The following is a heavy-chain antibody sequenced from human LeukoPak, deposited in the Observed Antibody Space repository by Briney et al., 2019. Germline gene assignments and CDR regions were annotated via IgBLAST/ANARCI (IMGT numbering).Heavy chain of an antibody. CDR2: ISWNGGST. V-gene: IGHV3-20*04. CDR3: ARDRYYDTSGSFDY. D-gene: IGHD3-22*01. Sequence: GGSLRLSCAPSGFTFDDYGMNWVRQAPGEGLEWVSGISWNGGSTGYADSVKGRFTISRDNAKNSLYLQMNSLRAEDTDLYYCARDRYYDTSGSFDYWGQGTLVTVSS. CDR1: GFTFDDYG. J-gene: IGHJ4*02.